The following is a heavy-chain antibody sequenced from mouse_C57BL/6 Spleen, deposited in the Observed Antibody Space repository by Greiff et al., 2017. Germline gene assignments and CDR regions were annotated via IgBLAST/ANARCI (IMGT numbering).Heavy chain of an antibody. J-gene: IGHJ2*01. CDR3: AIYYGSSYVGY. CDR2: IHPNSGST. V-gene: IGHV1-64*01. CDR1: GYTFTSYW. D-gene: IGHD1-1*01. Sequence: VQLQQPGAELVKPGASVKLSCKASGYTFTSYWMHWVKQRPGQGLEWIGMIHPNSGSTNYNEKFKSKATLTVDKSSSTAYMQLSSLTSEDSAVYYCAIYYGSSYVGYWGQGTTLTVSS.